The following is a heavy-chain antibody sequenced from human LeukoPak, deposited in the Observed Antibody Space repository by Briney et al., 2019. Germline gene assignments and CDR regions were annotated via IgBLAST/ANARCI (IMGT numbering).Heavy chain of an antibody. V-gene: IGHV3-66*01. CDR1: GFTVSSNY. D-gene: IGHD2-21*02. CDR3: ARGGDRRPFDY. Sequence: AGSLTLSRAASGFTVSSNYMSWVRQAPGKGLEWVSVIYSGGSTYYADSVKGRFTISRDKSKNTLYLQINSLRAEDTAVYYCARGGDRRPFDYWGQASLASVSS. J-gene: IGHJ4*01. CDR2: IYSGGST.